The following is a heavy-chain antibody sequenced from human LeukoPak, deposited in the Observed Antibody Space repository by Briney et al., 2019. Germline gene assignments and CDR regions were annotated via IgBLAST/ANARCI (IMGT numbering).Heavy chain of an antibody. V-gene: IGHV3-7*01. Sequence: GGSLRLSCVVSGFTFSSYRMSCVRQAPGKGLEWVANIKQDGGEKKYVDSVKGRFTISRDNAKNSLYLQMNSLRAEDTAVYYCARDPDDYVWGIFDYWGQGTLVTVSS. D-gene: IGHD3-16*01. J-gene: IGHJ4*02. CDR2: IKQDGGEK. CDR1: GFTFSSYR. CDR3: ARDPDDYVWGIFDY.